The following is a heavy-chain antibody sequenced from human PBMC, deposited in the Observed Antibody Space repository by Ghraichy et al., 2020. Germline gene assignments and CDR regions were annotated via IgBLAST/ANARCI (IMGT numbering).Heavy chain of an antibody. CDR2: ISFDDGSI. Sequence: GGSLRLSCAASGFTFNNYVIHWVRQGPGKGLEWVGLISFDDGSISYADSVKGRFTISSDSSKSTVYLQVDRLRGDDTALYYCAKERGTSGRAGWFDPWGQGTLVTVSS. J-gene: IGHJ5*02. D-gene: IGHD6-19*01. V-gene: IGHV3-30*18. CDR1: GFTFNNYV. CDR3: AKERGTSGRAGWFDP.